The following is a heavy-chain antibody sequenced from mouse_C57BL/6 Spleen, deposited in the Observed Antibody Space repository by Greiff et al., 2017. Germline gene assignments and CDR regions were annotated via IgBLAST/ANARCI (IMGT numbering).Heavy chain of an antibody. Sequence: QVQLQQPGAELVRPGTSVKLSCKASGYTFTSYWMHWVKQRPGQGLEWIGVIDPSDSYTNYNQKFKGKATLTVDTSSSTAYMQLSSLTSEDSAVYYWARFSYYGSSPYWYFAVWGTGTTVTVSA. CDR2: IDPSDSYT. J-gene: IGHJ1*03. CDR3: ARFSYYGSSPYWYFAV. D-gene: IGHD1-1*01. CDR1: GYTFTSYW. V-gene: IGHV1-59*01.